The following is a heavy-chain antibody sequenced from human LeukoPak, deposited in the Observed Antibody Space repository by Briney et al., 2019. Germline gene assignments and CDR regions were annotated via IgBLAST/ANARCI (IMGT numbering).Heavy chain of an antibody. D-gene: IGHD5-18*01. CDR1: GFTFRLYG. V-gene: IGHV3-23*01. Sequence: PGGSLRLSCAASGFTFRLYGMNWVRQAPGKGLEWVSAISGGGETTTYTDSVKGRFTISRDNSKNTVYLQMNSLSAEDTAVYYCAKARAGGYNYGPFDYWGQGTLVTVSS. CDR3: AKARAGGYNYGPFDY. J-gene: IGHJ4*02. CDR2: ISGGGETT.